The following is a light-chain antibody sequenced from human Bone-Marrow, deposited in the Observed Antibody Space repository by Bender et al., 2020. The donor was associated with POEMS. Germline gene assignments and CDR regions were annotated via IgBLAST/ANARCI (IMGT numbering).Light chain of an antibody. V-gene: IGLV1-47*01. J-gene: IGLJ2*01. CDR1: GSNIGRNY. Sequence: QSVLTQPPSASGTPGQSVTISCSGSGSNIGRNYVSWYQQFPGTAPKLLIYMHNQRPSGVPDRFSGSKSGNTASLTISGLQADDEADYYCSSYAGSPVLFGGGTKLTVL. CDR3: SSYAGSPVL. CDR2: MHN.